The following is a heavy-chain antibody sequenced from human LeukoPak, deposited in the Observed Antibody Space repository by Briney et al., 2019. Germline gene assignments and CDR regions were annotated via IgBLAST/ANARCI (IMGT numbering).Heavy chain of an antibody. V-gene: IGHV4-59*12. J-gene: IGHJ4*02. CDR1: GGSISSYY. D-gene: IGHD3-10*01. Sequence: SETLSLTCTVSGGSISSYYWSWIRQPPGKGLEWIGSIYYSGSTYYNQSLKSRVTISVDTSKNQFSLKLSSVTAADTAVYYCASAPDTMVRGVIIRGVFDYWGQGTLVTVSS. CDR2: IYYSGST. CDR3: ASAPDTMVRGVIIRGVFDY.